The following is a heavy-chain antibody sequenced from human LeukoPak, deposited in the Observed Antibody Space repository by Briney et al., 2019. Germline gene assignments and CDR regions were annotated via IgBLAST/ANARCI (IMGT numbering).Heavy chain of an antibody. J-gene: IGHJ4*02. CDR3: ARAERTTNYDSSGYLDY. CDR2: IYYSGST. D-gene: IGHD3-22*01. CDR1: GGSFSGYY. Sequence: SETLSLTCAVYGGSFSGYYWSWIRQHPGKGLEWIGYIYYSGSTYYNPSLKSRVTISVDTSKNQFSLKLSSVTAADTAVYYCARAERTTNYDSSGYLDYWGQGTLVTVSS. V-gene: IGHV4-31*11.